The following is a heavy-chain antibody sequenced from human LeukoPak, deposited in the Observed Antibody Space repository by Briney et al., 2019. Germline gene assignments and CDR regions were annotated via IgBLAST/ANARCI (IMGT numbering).Heavy chain of an antibody. D-gene: IGHD6-25*01. CDR2: IYPGDAHA. Sequence: GASLATSCKGSGYPSTKYWIGWVRQLPGKGLGWRGIIYPGDAHARNSPSFQGQVTISADKSVNTAYLQWSSLGASDTAIYYCARGNAAKYFYCWGQGALVTVSS. CDR1: GYPSTKYW. CDR3: ARGNAAKYFYC. V-gene: IGHV5-51*01. J-gene: IGHJ4*02.